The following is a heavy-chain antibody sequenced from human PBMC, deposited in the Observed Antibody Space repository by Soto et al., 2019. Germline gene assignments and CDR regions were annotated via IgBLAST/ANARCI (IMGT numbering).Heavy chain of an antibody. D-gene: IGHD2-2*01. CDR2: IYYSGSA. Sequence: SETLSLTCTVSGGSISSYYWSWIRQPPGKGLEWIGYIYYSGSAYYNPSLKSRVTISVDTSKNQFSLKLSSVTAADTAVYYCARYIVVVPAATAFDDWGQGTLDTVSS. J-gene: IGHJ4*02. CDR1: GGSISSYY. V-gene: IGHV4-59*08. CDR3: ARYIVVVPAATAFDD.